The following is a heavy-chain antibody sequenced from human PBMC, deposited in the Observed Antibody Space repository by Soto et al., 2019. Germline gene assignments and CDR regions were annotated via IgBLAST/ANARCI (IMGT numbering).Heavy chain of an antibody. D-gene: IGHD5-18*01. CDR3: AKGYADSDS. CDR1: GFAFSRHA. V-gene: IGHV3-23*01. J-gene: IGHJ4*02. CDR2: ISNSGDTT. Sequence: EVQLFESGGGLVQPGGSLRLSCATSGFAFSRHAMSWVRQTPGRGLEWLSSISNSGDTTYYAASVKGRFTISRDMSKSTLFLQMSSLRAEDTAVYYCAKGYADSDSWGQGTQVTVSS.